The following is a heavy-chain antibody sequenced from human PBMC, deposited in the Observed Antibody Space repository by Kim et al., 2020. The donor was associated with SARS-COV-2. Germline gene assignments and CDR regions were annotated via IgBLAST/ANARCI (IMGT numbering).Heavy chain of an antibody. CDR3: ARVKANFGVVPTD. Sequence: GGSLRLSCAASGFTFSSYWMHWVRQAPGKGLVWVSRINSDGSSTSYADSVKGRFTISRDNAKNTLYLQMNSLRAEDTAVYYCARVKANFGVVPTDWGQGTLVTVSS. D-gene: IGHD3-3*01. J-gene: IGHJ4*02. CDR1: GFTFSSYW. V-gene: IGHV3-74*01. CDR2: INSDGSST.